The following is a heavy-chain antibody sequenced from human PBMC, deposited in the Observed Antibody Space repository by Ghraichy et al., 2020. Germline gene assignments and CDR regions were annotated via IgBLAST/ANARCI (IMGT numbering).Heavy chain of an antibody. CDR2: IYYSGST. V-gene: IGHV4-39*01. Sequence: IYYSGSTYYNPSLKSRVTMSIDTSKNQFSLKLSSVTGADTAMYYCATTSGITLVRGPTGDYWGQGTLVTVS. CDR3: ATTSGITLVRGPTGDY. J-gene: IGHJ4*02. D-gene: IGHD3-10*01.